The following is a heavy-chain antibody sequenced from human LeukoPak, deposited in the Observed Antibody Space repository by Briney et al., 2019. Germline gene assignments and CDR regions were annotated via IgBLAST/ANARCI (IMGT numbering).Heavy chain of an antibody. CDR3: ARGGLPWWELTTSFDY. CDR1: GGSISSSSYY. V-gene: IGHV4-39*07. D-gene: IGHD1-26*01. Sequence: SETLSLTCTVSGGSISSSSYYWGWIRQPPGKGLEWIGSIYYSGSTYYNPSLKSRVTISVDTSKNQFSLKLSSVTAADTAVYYCARGGLPWWELTTSFDYWGQGTLVTVSS. J-gene: IGHJ4*02. CDR2: IYYSGST.